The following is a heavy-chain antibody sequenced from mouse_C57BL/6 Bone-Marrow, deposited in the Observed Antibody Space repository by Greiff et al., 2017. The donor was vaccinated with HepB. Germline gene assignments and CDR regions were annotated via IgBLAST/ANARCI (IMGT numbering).Heavy chain of an antibody. CDR3: ARWGDYFYYAMDC. CDR2: IYPGGGYT. J-gene: IGHJ4*01. CDR1: GYTFTNYW. D-gene: IGHD2-4*01. V-gene: IGHV1-63*01. Sequence: QVQLQQSGAELVRPGTSVKMSCKASGYTFTNYWIGWAKQRPGHGLEWIGDIYPGGGYTNYNEKFKGKATLTADKSSSTAYMQFSSLTSEDSAIYYCARWGDYFYYAMDCWGQGTSVTVSS.